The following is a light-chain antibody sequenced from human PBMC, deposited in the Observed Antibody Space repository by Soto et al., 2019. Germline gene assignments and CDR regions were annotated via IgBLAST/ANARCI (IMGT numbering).Light chain of an antibody. Sequence: IQMTQSPSSLSASVGDRVAITCRASQDINSFLAWFQQKPGEAPKSLIYAASTLQSGVSSNFSGSGSGTDFTLTITSLQPEDFATYYCQQYSSYPPTFGGGTKVEI. J-gene: IGKJ4*01. CDR2: AAS. V-gene: IGKV1-16*02. CDR1: QDINSF. CDR3: QQYSSYPPT.